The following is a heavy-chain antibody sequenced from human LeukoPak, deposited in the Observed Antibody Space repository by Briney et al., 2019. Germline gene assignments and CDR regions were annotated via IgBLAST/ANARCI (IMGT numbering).Heavy chain of an antibody. CDR1: GGSVSNYY. Sequence: SETLSLTCTVSGGSVSNYYWSWIRQPPGKGLEWMGYTYYSGSTHYNPSLTSRVTISVDTSKNQFSLRLTSVTAADTAIYYCARGPFRGTGDGALDIWGPGTMVTVS. J-gene: IGHJ3*02. CDR3: ARGPFRGTGDGALDI. D-gene: IGHD1-26*01. V-gene: IGHV4-59*02. CDR2: TYYSGST.